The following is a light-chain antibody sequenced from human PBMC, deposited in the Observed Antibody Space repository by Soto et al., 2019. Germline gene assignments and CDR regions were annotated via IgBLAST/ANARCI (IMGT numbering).Light chain of an antibody. CDR3: QSYDSNLSVVV. V-gene: IGLV1-40*01. J-gene: IGLJ2*01. CDR2: GNN. CDR1: SSNIGAGYD. Sequence: QSVLTQPPSVSGAPGQRVTISCTGSSSNIGAGYDVHWYHHLPGTAPKLLIYGNNNRPSGVPDRFSGSKSGTSASLAITGLQAEDEADYYCQSYDSNLSVVVFGGGTKVTVL.